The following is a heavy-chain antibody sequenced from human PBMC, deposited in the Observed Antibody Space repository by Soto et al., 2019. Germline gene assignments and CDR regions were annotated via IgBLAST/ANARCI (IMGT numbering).Heavy chain of an antibody. D-gene: IGHD3-10*01. CDR2: IYYSGST. Sequence: SETLSLTCTVSGGSISSGGYYWSWIRQHPGKGLEWIGYIYYSGSTYYNPSLKSRVTISVDTSKNQFSLKLSSVTAADTAVYYCARDLHRGDWFDLWGQGTLVTVSS. CDR1: GGSISSGGYY. J-gene: IGHJ5*02. V-gene: IGHV4-31*03. CDR3: ARDLHRGDWFDL.